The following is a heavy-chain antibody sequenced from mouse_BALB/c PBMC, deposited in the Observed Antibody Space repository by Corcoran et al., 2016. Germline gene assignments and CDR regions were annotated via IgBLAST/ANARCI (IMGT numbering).Heavy chain of an antibody. Sequence: EVQLQQSGPELVKPGASVKISCTASGYSFTGYYMHWVKQSHVKSLEWIGRINPYNGATSYNQNFKDKASLTVDKSSSTAYMELHSLTSEDSAVYYCARRKTSTGTEAMDYWGQGTSVTVSS. CDR2: INPYNGAT. CDR1: GYSFTGYY. V-gene: IGHV1-26*01. J-gene: IGHJ4*01. D-gene: IGHD4-1*02. CDR3: ARRKTSTGTEAMDY.